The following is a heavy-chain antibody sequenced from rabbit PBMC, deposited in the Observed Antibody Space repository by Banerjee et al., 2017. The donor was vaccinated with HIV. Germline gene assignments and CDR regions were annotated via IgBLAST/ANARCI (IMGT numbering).Heavy chain of an antibody. Sequence: QEQLVESGGDLVKPGASLTLTCTASGFSFSSSYYMCWVRQAPGKGLEWIGCIASGSGTTYYASWAKGRFTISKTSSTTVTLQMTSLTAADTATYFCARDSGDGDLHLWGQGTLVTVS. V-gene: IGHV1S45*01. CDR1: GFSFSSSYY. CDR2: IASGSGTT. CDR3: ARDSGDGDLHL. J-gene: IGHJ3*01. D-gene: IGHD1-1*01.